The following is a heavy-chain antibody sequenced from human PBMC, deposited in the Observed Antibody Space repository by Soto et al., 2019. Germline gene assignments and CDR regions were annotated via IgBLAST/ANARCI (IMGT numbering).Heavy chain of an antibody. CDR1: GGSISSGGYY. V-gene: IGHV4-31*03. D-gene: IGHD6-6*01. Sequence: SETLSLTCTVSGGSISSGGYYWSWIRQHPGKGLEWIGYIYYSGSTYYNPSLKSRVTISVDTSKNQFSLKLSSVTAADTAVYYCARVIAARPPYYGMDVWGQGXTVTVYS. CDR3: ARVIAARPPYYGMDV. J-gene: IGHJ6*02. CDR2: IYYSGST.